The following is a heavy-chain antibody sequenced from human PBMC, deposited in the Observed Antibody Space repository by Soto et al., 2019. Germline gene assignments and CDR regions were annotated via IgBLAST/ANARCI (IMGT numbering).Heavy chain of an antibody. CDR3: ARLFWGGYSRNWFDP. CDR1: GYSFTSYW. Sequence: PGESLKISCKGSGYSFTSYWISWVRQMPGKGLEWMGRIDPSDSYTNYSPSFKGHVTISADKSISTAYLQWSSLKASDTAMYYCARLFWGGYSRNWFDPWGQGTLVTVSS. D-gene: IGHD3-3*01. V-gene: IGHV5-10-1*01. J-gene: IGHJ5*02. CDR2: IDPSDSYT.